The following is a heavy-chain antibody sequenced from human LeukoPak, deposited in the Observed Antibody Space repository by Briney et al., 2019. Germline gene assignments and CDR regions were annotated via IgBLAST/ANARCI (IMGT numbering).Heavy chain of an antibody. CDR2: IYYSGST. V-gene: IGHV4-59*08. Sequence: PSETLSLTCAVYGGSFSGYYWSWIRQPPGKGLEWIGYIYYSGSTNYNPSLKSRVTISVDTSKNQFSLKLSSVTAADTAVYYCARHSKSQYYDFWSGYNNWFDPWGQGTLVTVSS. D-gene: IGHD3-3*01. J-gene: IGHJ5*02. CDR3: ARHSKSQYYDFWSGYNNWFDP. CDR1: GGSFSGYY.